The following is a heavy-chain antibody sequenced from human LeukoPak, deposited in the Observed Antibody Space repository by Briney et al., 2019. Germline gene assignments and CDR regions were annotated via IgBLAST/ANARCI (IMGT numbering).Heavy chain of an antibody. D-gene: IGHD2-21*01. CDR2: IYNSGST. J-gene: IGHJ4*02. V-gene: IGHV4-39*01. CDR1: GGSISGDSYY. Sequence: KPSETLSLTCSVSGGSISGDSYYWGWIRQPPGKGLEWIGSIYNSGSTYYYPSLRGRITVSVDRTKNQFSLKLNSVTAADTAVYYCARHVASYDFDYWGQGTLVTVSS. CDR3: ARHVASYDFDY.